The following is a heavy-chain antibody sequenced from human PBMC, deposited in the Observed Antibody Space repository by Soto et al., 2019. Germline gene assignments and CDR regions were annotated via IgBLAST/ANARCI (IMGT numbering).Heavy chain of an antibody. Sequence: QVQVVESGGGVVQPGRSLRLPCAASGFTFSNYAMHWVRQAPGKGLEWVAVISYDGSNKYYADSVKGRLTISRDNSKNTVYLQLNSLRAEDTAVYFCARAGFNYYFDYWGLGTLVTVSS. CDR1: GFTFSNYA. CDR2: ISYDGSNK. CDR3: ARAGFNYYFDY. V-gene: IGHV3-30-3*01. J-gene: IGHJ4*02.